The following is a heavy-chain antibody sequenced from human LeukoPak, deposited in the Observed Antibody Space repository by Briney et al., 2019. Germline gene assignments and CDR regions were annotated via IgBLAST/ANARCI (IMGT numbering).Heavy chain of an antibody. CDR2: INPDGSGK. Sequence: GGSLRLSCAASGFTFSSYWMSWVRQAPGKGLEWVANINPDGSGKYYVDSVKGRFTISRDNAKKSLYLQMNSLRAEDTAVYYCASKQGDYWGQGTLVTVSS. J-gene: IGHJ4*02. CDR3: ASKQGDY. V-gene: IGHV3-7*01. CDR1: GFTFSSYW.